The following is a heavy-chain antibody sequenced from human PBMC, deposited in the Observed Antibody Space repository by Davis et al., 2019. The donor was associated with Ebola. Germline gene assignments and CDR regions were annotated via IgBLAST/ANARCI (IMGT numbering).Heavy chain of an antibody. CDR2: ISAYNGQI. D-gene: IGHD7-27*01. CDR3: ATGPGIWGAFDI. Sequence: AASVKVSCKTSGYTFTSYGISWLRQAPGQGLEWMGWISAYNGQIKYAQKFQGRVTMTTDTSTSTGYMELSSLRSEDTAVYYCATGPGIWGAFDIWGQGTMVTVSS. J-gene: IGHJ3*02. CDR1: GYTFTSYG. V-gene: IGHV1-18*01.